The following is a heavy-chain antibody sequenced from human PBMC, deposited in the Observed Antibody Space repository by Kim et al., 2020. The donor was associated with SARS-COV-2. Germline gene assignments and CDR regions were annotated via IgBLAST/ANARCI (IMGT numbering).Heavy chain of an antibody. CDR1: GFTFSSYD. J-gene: IGHJ4*02. D-gene: IGHD2-2*01. CDR2: IGTAGDT. CDR3: ARSAPHCSSTSCPLDY. V-gene: IGHV3-13*04. Sequence: GGSLRLSCAASGFTFSSYDMHWVRQATGKGLEWVSAIGTAGDTYYPGSVKGRFTISRENAKNSLYLQMNSLRAGDTAVYYCARSAPHCSSTSCPLDYWGQGTLVTVSS.